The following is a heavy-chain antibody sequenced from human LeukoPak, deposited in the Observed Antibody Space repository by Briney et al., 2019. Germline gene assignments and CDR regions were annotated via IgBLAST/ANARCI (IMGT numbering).Heavy chain of an antibody. CDR3: ARGTIGSYFSVHD. CDR1: GYTFTGYY. D-gene: IGHD1-26*01. J-gene: IGHJ1*01. V-gene: IGHV1-2*02. CDR2: INPKSGGI. Sequence: GASVKVSCKASGYTFTGYYIHWVRQAPGQGLGWVGWINPKSGGIDYAQRLQGRVTMTTDTSIATAYMELSRLTPDDTAVYFCARGTIGSYFSVHDWGQGTLVTVSS.